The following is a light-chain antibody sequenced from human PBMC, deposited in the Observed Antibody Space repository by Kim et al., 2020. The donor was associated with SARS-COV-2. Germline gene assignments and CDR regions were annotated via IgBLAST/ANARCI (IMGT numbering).Light chain of an antibody. CDR3: QQYGSSRALT. CDR2: GAS. Sequence: EIVLTQSPGTLSLSPGERATLSCRASQSVSSSSLAWYQQKPGQAPRLLIYGASSRATGIPDRFSGSGSGTDFTLTISRLEPEDFAVYYCQQYGSSRALTFGGGTKVDIK. J-gene: IGKJ4*01. CDR1: QSVSSSS. V-gene: IGKV3-20*01.